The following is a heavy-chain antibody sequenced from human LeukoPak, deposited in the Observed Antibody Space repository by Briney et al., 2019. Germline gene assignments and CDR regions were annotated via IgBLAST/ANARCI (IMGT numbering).Heavy chain of an antibody. CDR3: AREPSYYDYGMDV. Sequence: SQTLSLTCTVSGGSISSGSYYWSWLRQPAGKGLEWIGRIYTSGSTNYNPSLKSRVTISVDTSKNQFSLKLRSVTAADTAVYYCAREPSYYDYGMDVWGQGTTVTVSS. CDR1: GGSISSGSYY. CDR2: IYTSGST. J-gene: IGHJ6*02. V-gene: IGHV4-61*02.